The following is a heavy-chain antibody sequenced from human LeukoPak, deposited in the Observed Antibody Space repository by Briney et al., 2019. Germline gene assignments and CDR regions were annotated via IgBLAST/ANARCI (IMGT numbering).Heavy chain of an antibody. CDR1: GFTFSRFS. CDR3: ARVDYGDYAGEDY. J-gene: IGHJ4*02. V-gene: IGHV3-48*04. CDR2: ISSSSGTI. D-gene: IGHD4-17*01. Sequence: GGSLRLSCAASGFTFSRFSMNWVRQAPGKGLEWVSYISSSSGTIYYADSVKGRFTISRDNAKNSLYLQMNSLRAEDTAVYYCARVDYGDYAGEDYWGQGTLVTVSS.